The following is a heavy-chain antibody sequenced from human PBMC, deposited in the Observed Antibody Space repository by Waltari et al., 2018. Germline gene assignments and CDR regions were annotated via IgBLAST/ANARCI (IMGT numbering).Heavy chain of an antibody. CDR3: AKRGGGQQGYFDF. J-gene: IGHJ4*02. CDR1: GSTFRTYV. CDR2: ISDGGAFT. Sequence: QLVESGGGLARPGGSLRLPRPASGSTFRTYVMNWVRQAPGKGLEWVSVISDGGAFTYYADSVKGRFTISRDNSKNTLFLQMNSLRAEDTAVYYCAKRGGGQQGYFDFWGRGTLVTVSS. V-gene: IGHV3-23*04. D-gene: IGHD3-16*01.